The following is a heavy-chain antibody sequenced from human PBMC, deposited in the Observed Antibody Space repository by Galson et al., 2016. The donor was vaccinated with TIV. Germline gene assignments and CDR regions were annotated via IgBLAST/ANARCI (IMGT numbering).Heavy chain of an antibody. CDR2: INPNSGGS. CDR1: GYMFIAYY. CDR3: AQAFYYDSSAYYFHF. Sequence: SVKVSCKASGYMFIAYYIHWVRQAPGHGLEWMGRINPNSGGSNSAQKFQGRVTMTSDTSISTAYMELSGLTSDDTAVYYCAQAFYYDSSAYYFHFWGRGTLVTVSS. D-gene: IGHD3-22*01. V-gene: IGHV1-2*06. J-gene: IGHJ2*01.